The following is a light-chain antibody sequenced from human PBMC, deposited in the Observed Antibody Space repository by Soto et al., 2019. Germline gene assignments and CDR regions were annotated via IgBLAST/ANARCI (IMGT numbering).Light chain of an antibody. CDR3: QQYNNWPLT. Sequence: DIQMTQSPSTLPASVGDRVTITCRASQCISNWLAWYQQKPGTAPKVLIYHASNLQSGVPSRFSGSGSGTEFTLTISSLQSEDFAVYYCQQYNNWPLTFGGGTKVDIK. V-gene: IGKV1-5*01. CDR1: QCISNW. CDR2: HAS. J-gene: IGKJ4*01.